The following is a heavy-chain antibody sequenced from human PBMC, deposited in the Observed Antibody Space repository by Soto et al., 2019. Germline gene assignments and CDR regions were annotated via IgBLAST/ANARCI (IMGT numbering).Heavy chain of an antibody. CDR1: GFTFSIYA. J-gene: IGHJ5*02. CDR2: ISGSGGST. D-gene: IGHD6-13*01. CDR3: AKAPRGGAATLMRYH. V-gene: IGHV3-23*01. Sequence: EVQLLESGGGLVQPGGSLRLSCAAAGFTFSIYAMSWVRQAPGKGLEWVSAISGSGGSTYYADSVKGRFTISRDNSKDTLDVEMNSLRADDTARYYLAKAPRGGAATLMRYHWGPGTLVTVSS.